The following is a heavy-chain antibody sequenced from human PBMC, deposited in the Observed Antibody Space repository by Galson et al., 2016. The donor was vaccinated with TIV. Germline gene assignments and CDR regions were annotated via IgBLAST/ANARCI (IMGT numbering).Heavy chain of an antibody. CDR3: TRESKTGYNSGWVDS. J-gene: IGHJ4*02. V-gene: IGHV1-18*01. CDR1: GYKFTTYP. Sequence: SVKVSCKASGYKFTTYPISWVRQAPGQGPVWTGWINPYNSDRRILQKFAGRVTMTVDASTSTSYMEMRSLSPDDTAIYYCTRESKTGYNSGWVDSWGQGTLVTVSS. D-gene: IGHD5-12*01. CDR2: INPYNSDR.